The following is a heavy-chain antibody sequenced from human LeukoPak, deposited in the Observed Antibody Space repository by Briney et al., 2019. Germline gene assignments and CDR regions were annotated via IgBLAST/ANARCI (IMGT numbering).Heavy chain of an antibody. Sequence: ASVKVSCKASGYTFTSYYMHWVRQAPGQGLEWMGIINPSGGSTRYAQKFQGRVTMTRDTSTSTVYMELSSLRSEDTAVYYCARPRYSYGYIDWGQGTLVTVSS. CDR2: INPSGGST. J-gene: IGHJ4*02. CDR3: ARPRYSYGYID. D-gene: IGHD5-18*01. CDR1: GYTFTSYY. V-gene: IGHV1-46*01.